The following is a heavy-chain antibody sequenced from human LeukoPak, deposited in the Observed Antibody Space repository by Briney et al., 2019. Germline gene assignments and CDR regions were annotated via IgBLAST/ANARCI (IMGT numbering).Heavy chain of an antibody. V-gene: IGHV4-30-4*01. Sequence: SETLSLTCTVSGGSISSGDYYWSWIRQPPGKGLEWIGYIYYSGSTYYNPSLKSRVTISVDTSKNQFSLKLSSVTAADTAVYYCARDPRRLRRTNWYFDLWGRGTLVTVSS. D-gene: IGHD1/OR15-1a*01. CDR2: IYYSGST. J-gene: IGHJ2*01. CDR3: ARDPRRLRRTNWYFDL. CDR1: GGSISSGDYY.